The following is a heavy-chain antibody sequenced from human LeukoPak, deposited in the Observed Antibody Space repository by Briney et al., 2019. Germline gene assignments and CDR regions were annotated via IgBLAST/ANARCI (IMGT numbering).Heavy chain of an antibody. V-gene: IGHV3-7*01. D-gene: IGHD3-22*01. J-gene: IGHJ1*01. CDR1: GFTFSSYW. Sequence: GGSLRLSCAASGFTFSSYWMSWVRQAPGKGLEWVANIKQDGSEKYYVDSVKGRFTISRDNAKNSLYLQMNSLRAEDTAVYYCVKDYYDSSGYYETRPEYFQHWGQGTLVTVSS. CDR2: IKQDGSEK. CDR3: VKDYYDSSGYYETRPEYFQH.